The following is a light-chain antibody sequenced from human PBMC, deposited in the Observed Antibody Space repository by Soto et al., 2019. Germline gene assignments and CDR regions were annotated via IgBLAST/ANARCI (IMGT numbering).Light chain of an antibody. V-gene: IGKV1-39*01. CDR2: AAS. CDR3: QQSYSTPWT. CDR1: QSISSY. J-gene: IGKJ1*01. Sequence: DIQMNQSPSSLSAYVGDRVTITCRASQSISSYLNWYQQKPGTAPKLLIYAASTLQSGVPSRFSGSGSGTDFTLTISSLQPEDFATFYCQQSYSTPWTFGQGTIVDIK.